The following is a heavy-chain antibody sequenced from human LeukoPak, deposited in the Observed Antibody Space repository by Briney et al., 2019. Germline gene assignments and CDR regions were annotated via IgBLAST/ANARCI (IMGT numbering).Heavy chain of an antibody. Sequence: SETLSLTCAVSGGSISSSNWWSWVRQPPGKGLEWIGEIYHSGSTNYNPSLKSRVTISVDKSKNQFSLKLSSVTAADTAVYYCAREGVTPWLVRGYYFDYWGQGTLVTVSS. V-gene: IGHV4-4*02. CDR1: GGSISSSNW. CDR2: IYHSGST. CDR3: AREGVTPWLVRGYYFDY. D-gene: IGHD6-19*01. J-gene: IGHJ4*02.